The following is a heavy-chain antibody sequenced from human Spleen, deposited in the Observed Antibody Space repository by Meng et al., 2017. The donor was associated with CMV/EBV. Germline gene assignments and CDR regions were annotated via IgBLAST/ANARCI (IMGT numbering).Heavy chain of an antibody. Sequence: GESLKISCAASGFNFAIYNMNWVRQAPRKGPEWVASISGDGDITYFAESVRGRFSISRLNARNSLILQRDRLRAEDTAIYYCAKALGVTHAFDVWGQGTMVTVSS. CDR1: GFNFAIYN. CDR3: AKALGVTHAFDV. CDR2: ISGDGDIT. V-gene: IGHV3-21*01. J-gene: IGHJ3*01. D-gene: IGHD2-15*01.